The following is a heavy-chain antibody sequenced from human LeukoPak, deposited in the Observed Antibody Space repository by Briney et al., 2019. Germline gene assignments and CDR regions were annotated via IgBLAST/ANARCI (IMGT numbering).Heavy chain of an antibody. Sequence: SETLSLTCTVSGGFISSSSYYWGWIRQPPGKGLEWIVSIYYSGSTNYNPSLKSRVTISIDTSKNHFSLKLSSVTAADTAVYYCARHGDYYDSSGYYRFDYWGQGTLVTVSS. CDR3: ARHGDYYDSSGYYRFDY. J-gene: IGHJ4*02. CDR1: GGFISSSSYY. D-gene: IGHD3-22*01. CDR2: IYYSGST. V-gene: IGHV4-39*01.